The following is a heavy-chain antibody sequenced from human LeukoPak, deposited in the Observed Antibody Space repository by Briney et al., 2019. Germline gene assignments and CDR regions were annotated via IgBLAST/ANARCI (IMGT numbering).Heavy chain of an antibody. J-gene: IGHJ4*02. D-gene: IGHD6-19*01. Sequence: GGSLRLSCAASGFTFSTYWMTWVRQTPGKGLEWVANIKEDGGEQNYVDSVEGRFAISRDNTKNSVFLQMNSLRAEDTAVYYCARDRAVAGLFDNWGQGTLVTVSS. V-gene: IGHV3-7*01. CDR1: GFTFSTYW. CDR2: IKEDGGEQ. CDR3: ARDRAVAGLFDN.